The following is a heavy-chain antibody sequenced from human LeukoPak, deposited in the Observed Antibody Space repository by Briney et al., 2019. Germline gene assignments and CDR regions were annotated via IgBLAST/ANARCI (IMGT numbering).Heavy chain of an antibody. V-gene: IGHV3-30*02. Sequence: GGSLRLSSVASGFTFTSFGMHWVRQAPGKGLEWVAFIQHDGNNVYYADSVKGRFTISRDNSKNTVFLLLNSLRPEDSAMYYCAKDYSSGWYYFDTWGQGTLVTVSS. CDR1: GFTFTSFG. J-gene: IGHJ4*02. CDR3: AKDYSSGWYYFDT. CDR2: IQHDGNNV. D-gene: IGHD6-13*01.